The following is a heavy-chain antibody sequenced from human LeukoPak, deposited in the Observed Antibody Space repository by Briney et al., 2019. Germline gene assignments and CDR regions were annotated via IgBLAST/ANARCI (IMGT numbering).Heavy chain of an antibody. CDR1: GGSFSGYY. CDR2: INHSGST. Sequence: SETLSLTCAVYGGSFSGYYWSWIRQPPGKGLEWIGEINHSGSTNYNPSLKSRVTISVDTSKNQFSLKLSSVTAADTAVYYCARGFRYYGSGSYYRPFDYWGQGTLVTVSS. J-gene: IGHJ4*02. D-gene: IGHD3-10*01. V-gene: IGHV4-34*01. CDR3: ARGFRYYGSGSYYRPFDY.